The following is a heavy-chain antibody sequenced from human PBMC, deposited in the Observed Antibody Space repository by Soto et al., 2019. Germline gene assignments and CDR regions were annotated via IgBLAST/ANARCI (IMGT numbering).Heavy chain of an antibody. CDR3: ARGVYGSGNYYTGPSAFDI. V-gene: IGHV1-69*06. Sequence: QVQLEQSGAEVKKPGSSVKVSCKASGGTLSDHGVAWLRQAPGQGLEWMGGTIPVFNTAKYAKKFQGRVNVTADKFTNIAYMDLRSLRSEDLAFYFCARGVYGSGNYYTGPSAFDIWGQGTMVIVSS. CDR1: GGTLSDHG. D-gene: IGHD3-10*01. J-gene: IGHJ3*02. CDR2: TIPVFNTA.